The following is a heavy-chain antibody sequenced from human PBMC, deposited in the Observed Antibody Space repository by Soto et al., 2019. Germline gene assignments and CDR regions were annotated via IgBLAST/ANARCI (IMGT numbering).Heavy chain of an antibody. CDR2: IYYSGST. J-gene: IGHJ5*02. D-gene: IGHD5-12*01. V-gene: IGHV4-39*01. CDR1: GGSISSSSYY. CDR3: ATIDVRRDGYNFAVWFDP. Sequence: PSETLSLTCTVSGGSISSSSYYWGWIRQPPGKGLEWIGSIYYSGSTYYNPSPKSRVTISVDTSKNQFSLKLSSVTAADTAVYYCATIDVRRDGYNFAVWFDPWGQGTLVTVSS.